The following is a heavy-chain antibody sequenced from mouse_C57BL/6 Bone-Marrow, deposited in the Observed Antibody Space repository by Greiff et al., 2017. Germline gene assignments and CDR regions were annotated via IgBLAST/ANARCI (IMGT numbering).Heavy chain of an antibody. CDR2: INPNNGGT. CDR3: ARSKFTTTVVSNWYFDV. Sequence: VQLKQSGPELVKPGASVKISCKASGYTFTDYYMNWVKQSHGKSLEWIGDINPNNGGTSYNQKFKGKATLTVDKSSRTAYMALRSLTSEDSAVYYCARSKFTTTVVSNWYFDVWGTGTTVTVSS. D-gene: IGHD1-1*01. J-gene: IGHJ1*03. V-gene: IGHV1-26*01. CDR1: GYTFTDYY.